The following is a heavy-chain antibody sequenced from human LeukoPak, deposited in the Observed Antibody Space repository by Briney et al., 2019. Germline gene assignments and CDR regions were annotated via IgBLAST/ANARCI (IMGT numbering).Heavy chain of an antibody. V-gene: IGHV3-53*01. D-gene: IGHD5-24*01. J-gene: IGHJ4*02. CDR3: AQGDGYNYFNY. Sequence: PGGSLRLSCAASGFTVSSSYMSWVRQAPGKGLEWVSVTYSGGSTYYADSVKGRFTISRDNSKNTLYLQMNSLRAEDTAVYYCAQGDGYNYFNYWGQGTLVTVSS. CDR1: GFTVSSSY. CDR2: TYSGGST.